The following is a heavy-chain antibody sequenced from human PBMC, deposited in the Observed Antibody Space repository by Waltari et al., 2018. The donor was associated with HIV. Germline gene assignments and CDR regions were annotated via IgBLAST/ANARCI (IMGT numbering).Heavy chain of an antibody. V-gene: IGHV4-34*01. CDR1: GGSFSGYY. Sequence: VQLRQWGAGPLKPSETMSHTCADYGGSFSGYYWSWLRQPPGRGLEWIGEIKNSGSANYNQSLKSRFTISVDTSKNQFSLKLSSVTAADTAVYCCARWVTGYVYGMDVWGQGTTVTVSS. CDR3: ARWVTGYVYGMDV. J-gene: IGHJ6*02. D-gene: IGHD3-9*01. CDR2: IKNSGSA.